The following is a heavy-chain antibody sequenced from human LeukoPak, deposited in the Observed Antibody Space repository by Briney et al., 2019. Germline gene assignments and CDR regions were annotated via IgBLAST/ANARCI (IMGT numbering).Heavy chain of an antibody. D-gene: IGHD6-13*01. CDR1: GYTFTNYG. V-gene: IGHV1-18*01. J-gene: IGHJ4*02. CDR3: ARDQSLVAYSSTWFDY. CDR2: ISAYNGNT. Sequence: ASVKVSCETSGYTFTNYGLSWVRQAPGQGLEWMGWISAYNGNTDYAQNLQGRVTLTTDTSTTTAYMELRSLGSDGTAVYYCARDQSLVAYSSTWFDYWGQGTLVTVSS.